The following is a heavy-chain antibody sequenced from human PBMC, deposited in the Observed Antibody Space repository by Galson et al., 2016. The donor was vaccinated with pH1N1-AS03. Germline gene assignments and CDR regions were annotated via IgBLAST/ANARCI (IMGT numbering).Heavy chain of an antibody. Sequence: SLRLSCAASGFTFSSYWMSWVRQAPGKGLEWVANIKEDGREKYYVDSVKGRFTISRDNGKNSLYLQMNSLRAEDTAVYFCARAGIAAPYFHYYYLDVWGKGATVTVSS. CDR2: IKEDGREK. V-gene: IGHV3-7*04. CDR1: GFTFSSYW. J-gene: IGHJ6*03. CDR3: ARAGIAAPYFHYYYLDV. D-gene: IGHD6-25*01.